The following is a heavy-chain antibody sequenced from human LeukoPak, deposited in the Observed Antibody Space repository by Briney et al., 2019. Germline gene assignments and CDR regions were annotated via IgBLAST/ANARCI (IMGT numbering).Heavy chain of an antibody. D-gene: IGHD3-22*01. CDR1: GGPLSGYY. V-gene: IGHV4-34*01. CDR2: INHSGST. J-gene: IGHJ4*02. Sequence: SETLFLTFTVYGGPLSGYYWSWIRQPPGKGLERIGEINHSGSTNYNPSLKSRVTISVDTSKNQFSLKLSSVTAADTAVYYCARTVGGYYSMSDYWGQGTLVTVSS. CDR3: ARTVGGYYSMSDY.